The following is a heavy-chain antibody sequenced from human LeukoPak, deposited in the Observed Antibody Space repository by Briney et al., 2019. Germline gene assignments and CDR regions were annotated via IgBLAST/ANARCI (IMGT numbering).Heavy chain of an antibody. J-gene: IGHJ4*02. CDR1: GSSLKTDNW. Sequence: SETLSLTCAVSGSSLKTDNWWSWLRQSPEKGLEWIGEIFHSGLTNYNPSLKSRVTISMDISKSQFSLMLTSVTAADTAVYYCAKQSPGFMIAGHFDDWAQGILVTVSS. CDR3: AKQSPGFMIAGHFDD. V-gene: IGHV4-4*02. CDR2: IFHSGLT. D-gene: IGHD3-16*01.